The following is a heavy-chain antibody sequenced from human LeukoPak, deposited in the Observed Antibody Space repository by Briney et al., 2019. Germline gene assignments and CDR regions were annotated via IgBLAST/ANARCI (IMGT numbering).Heavy chain of an antibody. Sequence: SETLSLTCTVSGGSIRGYYWSWIRQPPGKGLEWIAHMYYSGSSKYNPYLKSRATISRDTSKNQFSLKLTSVTVADTAVYFCAREGVAAAGAFDNWGQGTLSPSPQ. V-gene: IGHV4-59*01. CDR2: MYYSGSS. D-gene: IGHD6-13*01. J-gene: IGHJ4*02. CDR3: AREGVAAAGAFDN. CDR1: GGSIRGYY.